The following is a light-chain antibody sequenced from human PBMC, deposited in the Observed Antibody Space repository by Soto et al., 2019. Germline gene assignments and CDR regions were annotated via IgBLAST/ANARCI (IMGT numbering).Light chain of an antibody. V-gene: IGLV2-14*01. CDR1: SSDVGGYKF. J-gene: IGLJ2*01. CDR3: SSYTSSSTLV. Sequence: QSALTQPASVSGSPGQSITISCTGTSSDVGGYKFVSWYQQHAGKAPKLMIYDVSTRPSGVSTRFSGSKSGDTASLTISWLQAEDEADYYCSSYTSSSTLVFGGGTKLTVL. CDR2: DVS.